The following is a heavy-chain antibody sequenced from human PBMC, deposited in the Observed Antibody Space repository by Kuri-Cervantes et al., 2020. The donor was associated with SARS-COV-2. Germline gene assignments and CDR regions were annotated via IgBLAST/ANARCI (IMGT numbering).Heavy chain of an antibody. V-gene: IGHV1-69*04. CDR3: ARVVGDYPYYYYYGMDV. Sequence: SVKVSCKASGGSFSSDAISWVRQAPGQGLEWMGRIIPFVGIANYAQKFQGRVTITADKSTSTAYMELSSLRSEDTAVYYCARVVGDYPYYYYYGMDVWGQGTTVTVSS. CDR1: GGSFSSDA. CDR2: IIPFVGIA. J-gene: IGHJ6*02. D-gene: IGHD4-17*01.